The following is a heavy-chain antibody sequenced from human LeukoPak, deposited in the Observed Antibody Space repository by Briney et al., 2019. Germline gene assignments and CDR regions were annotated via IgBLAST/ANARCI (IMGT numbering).Heavy chain of an antibody. J-gene: IGHJ6*03. D-gene: IGHD5-12*01. CDR3: ARVEWLRYVYYYMDV. CDR2: IYYSGSA. Sequence: SETLSLTCTVSGGSISSYQWSWIRQPPGKGLEWIGNIYYSGSANYNPSLKSRVTISVDTSKNQFSLKLSPVTAADTAVYYCARVEWLRYVYYYMDVWGKGTTVTISS. V-gene: IGHV4-59*01. CDR1: GGSISSYQ.